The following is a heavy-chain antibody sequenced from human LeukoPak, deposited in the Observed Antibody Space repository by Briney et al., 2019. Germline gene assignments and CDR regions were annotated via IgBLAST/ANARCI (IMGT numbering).Heavy chain of an antibody. D-gene: IGHD6-19*01. V-gene: IGHV4-34*01. CDR1: GGSFSGYY. J-gene: IGHJ5*02. CDR2: INHSGST. CDR3: AREGQSSGFNWFDP. Sequence: SETLSLTCAVYGGSFSGYYWSWIRQPPGKGLEWIGEINHSGSTNYNPSLKSRVTISVDTPKNQFSLKLSSVTAADTAVYYCAREGQSSGFNWFDPWGQGTLVTVSS.